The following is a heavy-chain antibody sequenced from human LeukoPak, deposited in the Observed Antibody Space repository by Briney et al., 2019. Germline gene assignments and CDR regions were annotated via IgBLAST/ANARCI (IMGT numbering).Heavy chain of an antibody. D-gene: IGHD1-7*01. CDR1: GFTFNYAW. CDR3: TTDEDWNYARKDV. Sequence: GGSLRLSCAASGFTFNYAWMSWVRQVPGKGLEWVGQTVSEIDGGATDYAAPVKGRFTISRDDSKSTLYLQMNSLKIEDTAVYYCTTDEDWNYARKDVWGQGATVIVSS. J-gene: IGHJ6*02. CDR2: TVSEIDGGAT. V-gene: IGHV3-15*04.